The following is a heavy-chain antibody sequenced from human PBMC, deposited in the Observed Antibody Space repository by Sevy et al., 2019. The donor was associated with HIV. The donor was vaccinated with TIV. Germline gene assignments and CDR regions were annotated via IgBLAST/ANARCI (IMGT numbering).Heavy chain of an antibody. CDR2: ISYDGSNK. J-gene: IGHJ4*02. V-gene: IGHV3-30-3*01. Sequence: GESLKISCAASGFTFSSYAMHWVRQAPGKGLEWVAVISYDGSNKYYADSVKGRFTISRDNSKNTLYLQMNSLRAEDTAVYYCARRGYCSSTSCNQRFGDYFDYWGQGTLVTVSS. D-gene: IGHD2-2*01. CDR1: GFTFSSYA. CDR3: ARRGYCSSTSCNQRFGDYFDY.